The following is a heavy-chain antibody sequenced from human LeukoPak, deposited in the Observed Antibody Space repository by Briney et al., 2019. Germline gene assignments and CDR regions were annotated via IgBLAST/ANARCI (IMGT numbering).Heavy chain of an antibody. V-gene: IGHV1-2*02. J-gene: IGHJ4*02. CDR1: GHTFTRCY. D-gene: IGHD3-16*01. CDR3: ALGGENDDY. Sequence: ASVKVSCKFSGHTFTRCYMHWVRQAPGQGLEWMGWVNPNSGGTNYQGRVTMTRDTSISTAYMELSRLRSDDTAVDYCALGGENDDYWGQGTLVTVSS. CDR2: VNPNSGGT.